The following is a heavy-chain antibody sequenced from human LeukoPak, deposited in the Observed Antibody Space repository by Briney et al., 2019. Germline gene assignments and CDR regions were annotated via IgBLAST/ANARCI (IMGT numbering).Heavy chain of an antibody. D-gene: IGHD6-6*01. CDR1: GGSISSSSYY. J-gene: IGHJ4*02. Sequence: SETLSLTCTVSGGSISSSSYYWGWIRQPPGKGLEWIGSIYYSGSTYYNPSLKSRVTISVDTSKNQFSLKLSSVTAADTAVYYCARGQQLASDYWGQGTLVTVSS. CDR3: ARGQQLASDY. V-gene: IGHV4-39*07. CDR2: IYYSGST.